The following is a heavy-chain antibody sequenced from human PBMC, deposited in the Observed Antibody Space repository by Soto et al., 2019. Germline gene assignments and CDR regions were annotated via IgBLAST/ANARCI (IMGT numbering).Heavy chain of an antibody. CDR2: IYPSDSDI. J-gene: IGHJ6*02. Sequence: PGESLKISCKTSGYSFTSHLISWVRQMPVKGLEWMGIIYPSDSDIRYRPSFQGQVTISVDKSISTAYLQWSSLKASDTATYYCARQDYSNYRGGMDVCGQGTTVTVSS. V-gene: IGHV5-51*01. D-gene: IGHD2-2*01. CDR3: ARQDYSNYRGGMDV. CDR1: GYSFTSHL.